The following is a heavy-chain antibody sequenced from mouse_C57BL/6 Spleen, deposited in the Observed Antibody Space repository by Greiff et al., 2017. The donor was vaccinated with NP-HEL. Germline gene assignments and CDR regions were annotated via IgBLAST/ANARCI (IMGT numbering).Heavy chain of an antibody. J-gene: IGHJ1*03. CDR2: INPNNGGT. CDR3: ARGNYYGSSHWYFDV. Sequence: EVKLMESGPELVKPGASVKIPCKASGYTFTDYNMDWVKQSHGKSLEWIGDINPNNGGTIYNQKFKGKATLTVDKSSSTAYMELRSLTSEDTAVYYCARGNYYGSSHWYFDVWGTGTTVTVSS. D-gene: IGHD1-1*01. V-gene: IGHV1-18*01. CDR1: GYTFTDYN.